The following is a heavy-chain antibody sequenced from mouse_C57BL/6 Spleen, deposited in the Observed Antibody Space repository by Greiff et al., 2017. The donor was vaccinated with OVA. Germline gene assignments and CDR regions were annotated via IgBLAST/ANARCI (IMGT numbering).Heavy chain of an antibody. D-gene: IGHD1-1*01. CDR3: TATVVAKDY. J-gene: IGHJ2*01. CDR1: GFTFSNYW. Sequence: EVQVVESGGGLVQPGGSMKLSCVASGFTFSNYWMNWVRQSPEQGLEWVAQIRLKSDNYATHYAESVKGRFTISRDDSKSIIYLQMNNLRAEDTGIYYCTATVVAKDYWGQGTTLTVSS. V-gene: IGHV6-3*01. CDR2: IRLKSDNYAT.